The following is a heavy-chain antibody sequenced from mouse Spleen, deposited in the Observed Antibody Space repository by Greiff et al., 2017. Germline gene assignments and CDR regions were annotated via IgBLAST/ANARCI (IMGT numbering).Heavy chain of an antibody. D-gene: IGHD1-1*01. Sequence: VKLVESGAELARPGASVKMSCKASGYTFTSYTMHWVKQRPGQGLEWIGYINPSSGYTKYNQKFKDKATLTADKSSSTAYMQLSSLTSEDSAVYYCARGDYGSSYGYFDVWGAGTTVTVSS. CDR3: ARGDYGSSYGYFDV. CDR2: INPSSGYT. CDR1: GYTFTSYT. J-gene: IGHJ1*01. V-gene: IGHV1-4*01.